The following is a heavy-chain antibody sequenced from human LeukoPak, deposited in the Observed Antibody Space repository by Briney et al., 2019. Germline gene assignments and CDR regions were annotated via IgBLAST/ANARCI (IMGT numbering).Heavy chain of an antibody. J-gene: IGHJ4*02. D-gene: IGHD1-26*01. CDR1: GFTFSSYA. CDR3: AKDGEEGATFFDY. CDR2: ISGSGGST. Sequence: GGSPRLSCAASGFTFSSYAMSWVRQAPGKGLEWVSAISGSGGSTYYADSVKGRFTISRDNSKNTLYLQMNSLRAQDTAVYYCAKDGEEGATFFDYWGQGTLVTVSS. V-gene: IGHV3-23*01.